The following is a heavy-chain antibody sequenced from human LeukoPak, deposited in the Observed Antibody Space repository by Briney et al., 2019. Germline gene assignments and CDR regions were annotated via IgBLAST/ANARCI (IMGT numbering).Heavy chain of an antibody. CDR3: ARERLIPGHRITMIVVVTYFDY. Sequence: SQTLSLTCAISGDSVSSNSAAWNWIRQSPSRGLEWLGRTYYRSKWYNDYAVSVKSRITINPDTSKNQFSLQLNSVTPEDTAVYYCARERLIPGHRITMIVVVTYFDYWGQGTLVTVSS. V-gene: IGHV6-1*01. CDR2: TYYRSKWYN. J-gene: IGHJ4*02. D-gene: IGHD3-22*01. CDR1: GDSVSSNSAA.